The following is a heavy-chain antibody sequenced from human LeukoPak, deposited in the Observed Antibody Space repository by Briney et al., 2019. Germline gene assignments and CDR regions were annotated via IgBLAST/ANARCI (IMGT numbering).Heavy chain of an antibody. V-gene: IGHV1-8*02. CDR3: ARGEGYDILTGYARGNWFDP. CDR2: MNPNSGNT. J-gene: IGHJ5*02. CDR1: GYTFSSYG. D-gene: IGHD3-9*01. Sequence: GASVKVSCKASGYTFSSYGINWVRQATGQGLEWMGWMNPNSGNTGYAQKFQGRVTMTRNTSISTAYMELSSLRSEDTAVYYCARGEGYDILTGYARGNWFDPWGQGTLVTVSS.